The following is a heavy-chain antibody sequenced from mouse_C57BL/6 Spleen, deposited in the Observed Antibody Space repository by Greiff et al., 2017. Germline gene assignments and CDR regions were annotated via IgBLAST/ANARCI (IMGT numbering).Heavy chain of an antibody. J-gene: IGHJ4*01. CDR3: ARWGYYGSPYAMDY. CDR1: GYTFTSYW. CDR2: IHPNSGST. D-gene: IGHD1-1*01. V-gene: IGHV1-64*01. Sequence: QVQLKQPGAELVKPGASVKLSCKASGYTFTSYWMHWVKQRPGQGLEWIGMIHPNSGSTNYNEKFKSKATLTVDKSTSTAYMQLSSLTSEDSAVYYCARWGYYGSPYAMDYWGQGTSVTVSS.